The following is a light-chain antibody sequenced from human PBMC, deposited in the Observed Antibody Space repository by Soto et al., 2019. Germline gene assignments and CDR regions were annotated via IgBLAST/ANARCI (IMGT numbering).Light chain of an antibody. J-gene: IGLJ2*01. V-gene: IGLV7-46*01. CDR1: TGAVTSGHY. CDR3: LLSYGGARVV. Sequence: QAVVTREPSLTVSPGGTVTLTCGSSTGAVTSGHYPYWFQQKPGQAPRTLIYDTSNKHSWTPARFSGSLLGGKAALTLSGAQPEDEAEYYCLLSYGGARVVFGGGTKLTVL. CDR2: DTS.